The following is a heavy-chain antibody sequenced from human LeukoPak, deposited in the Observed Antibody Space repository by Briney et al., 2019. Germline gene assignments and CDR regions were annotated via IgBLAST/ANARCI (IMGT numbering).Heavy chain of an antibody. CDR1: GYTFTNYD. CDR2: MNPNSGNT. V-gene: IGHV1-8*01. J-gene: IGHJ5*02. D-gene: IGHD2-2*01. CDR3: ARPHCSSTDCHPRGWFAP. Sequence: GASVKVSCKTSGYTFTNYDINWVRQATGQGLEWMGWMNPNSGNTGYAQKFQGRVTMTRNTSISTAYMELSSLRSEDTAVYYCARPHCSSTDCHPRGWFAPGGRGPLVTVPS.